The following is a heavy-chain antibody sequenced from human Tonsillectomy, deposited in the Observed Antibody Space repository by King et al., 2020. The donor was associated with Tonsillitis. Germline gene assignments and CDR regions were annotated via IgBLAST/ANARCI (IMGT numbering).Heavy chain of an antibody. CDR2: IDWEDYK. Sequence: TLKESGPALVKPTQTLTLACSFSGFSLSTSGMRVSWIRQPPRKALEWLARIDWEDYKFYSTTLKTRLTISKDTSKNQVVLTMTNMDPADTATYYCARTAYSFSAEGGYYFDYWGQGTLVTVSS. D-gene: IGHD5-18*01. V-gene: IGHV2-70*04. CDR3: ARTAYSFSAEGGYYFDY. J-gene: IGHJ4*02. CDR1: GFSLSTSGMR.